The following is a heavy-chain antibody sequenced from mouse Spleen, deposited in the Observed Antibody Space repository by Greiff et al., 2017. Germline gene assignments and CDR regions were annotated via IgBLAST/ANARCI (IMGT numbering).Heavy chain of an antibody. CDR2: ISSGGGST. Sequence: EVQVVESGGGLVKLGGSLKLSCAASGFTFSSYYMSWVRQTPEKRLEWVATISSGGGSTYYPDSVKGRFTISRDNAKNTLYLQMSSLNSEDTAVYYCARDSSGRFAYWGQGTLVTVSA. D-gene: IGHD3-1*01. J-gene: IGHJ3*01. CDR1: GFTFSSYY. CDR3: ARDSSGRFAY. V-gene: IGHV5-12-1*01.